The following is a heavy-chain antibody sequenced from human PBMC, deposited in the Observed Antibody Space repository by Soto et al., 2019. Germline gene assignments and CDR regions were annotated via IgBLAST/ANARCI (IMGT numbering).Heavy chain of an antibody. CDR1: GYTLTELS. CDR3: ATSTWFGELSEGMDV. CDR2: FDPEDGET. J-gene: IGHJ6*02. D-gene: IGHD3-10*01. Sequence: ASVKVSCKASGYTLTELSMHWVRQAPGKGLEWMGGFDPEDGETIYAQKFQGRVTMTEDTSTDTAYMELSSLRSEDTAVYYCATSTWFGELSEGMDVWGQGTTVTVSS. V-gene: IGHV1-24*01.